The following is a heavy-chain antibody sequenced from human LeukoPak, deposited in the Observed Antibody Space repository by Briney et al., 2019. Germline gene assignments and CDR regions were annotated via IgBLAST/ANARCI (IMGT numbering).Heavy chain of an antibody. J-gene: IGHJ4*02. D-gene: IGHD3-16*02. Sequence: SETLSPTCAVYGGSFSGYYWSWIRQPPGKGLEWIGEINHSGSTNYNPSLKSRVTISVDTSKNQFSLKLSSVTAADTAVYYCARVDYDYVWGSYRYPEYYFDYWGQGTLVTVSS. CDR1: GGSFSGYY. CDR3: ARVDYDYVWGSYRYPEYYFDY. V-gene: IGHV4-34*01. CDR2: INHSGST.